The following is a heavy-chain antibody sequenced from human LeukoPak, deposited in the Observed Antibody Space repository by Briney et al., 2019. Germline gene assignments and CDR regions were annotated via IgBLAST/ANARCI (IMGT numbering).Heavy chain of an antibody. CDR2: IYYSGST. D-gene: IGHD3-22*01. V-gene: IGHV4-39*01. CDR3: ARAGDSSGYADS. CDR1: GGSITSSSHY. Sequence: PSETLSLTCSVSGGSITSSSHYWGWTRQSPEKGLEWIGSIYYSGSTYYNPSLKSRVTISIDTSRSQFSLKLSSVTAADTAIYYCARAGDSSGYADSWGQGTLVTVSS. J-gene: IGHJ4*02.